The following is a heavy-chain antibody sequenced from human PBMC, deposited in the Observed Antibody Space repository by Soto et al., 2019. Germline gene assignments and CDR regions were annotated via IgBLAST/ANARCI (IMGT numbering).Heavy chain of an antibody. CDR1: GFTFGDYA. CDR3: TREPYGSGSYYYYYYYGMDV. J-gene: IGHJ6*02. V-gene: IGHV3-49*04. D-gene: IGHD3-10*01. CDR2: IRSKAYGGTT. Sequence: GGSLRLSCTASGFTFGDYAMSWVRQAPGKGLEWEGFIRSKAYGGTTENAAAVKCRFTISRDDSKSIAYLQMNSLKTEHTSVYYCTREPYGSGSYYYYYYYGMDVWGQGTTVTVSS.